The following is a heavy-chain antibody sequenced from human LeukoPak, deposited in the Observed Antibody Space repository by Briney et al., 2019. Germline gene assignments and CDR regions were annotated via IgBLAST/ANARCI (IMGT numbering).Heavy chain of an antibody. CDR3: AKALTRWAFDI. J-gene: IGHJ3*02. CDR2: ISLSTDGT. CDR1: GFTFSNYD. Sequence: GGSLRLSCAASGFTFSNYDMSWVRQAPGKGLEWVSSISLSTDGTTYADSVKGRFTISTDNAKKTIYLQMDSLRVEDTAIYYCAKALTRWAFDIWGQGTMVTVSS. D-gene: IGHD3-16*01. V-gene: IGHV3-23*01.